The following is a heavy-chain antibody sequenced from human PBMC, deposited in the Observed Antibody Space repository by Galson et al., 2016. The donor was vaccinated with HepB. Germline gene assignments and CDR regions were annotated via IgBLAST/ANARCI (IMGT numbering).Heavy chain of an antibody. D-gene: IGHD3-10*01. CDR3: VRVAQFGGLFAFDI. CDR1: GLTFNTYS. J-gene: IGHJ3*02. CDR2: IDGDGGGT. Sequence: SLRLSCAASGLTFNTYSMHWVRQPPGQGLVWVSRIDGDGGGTNYADSVKGRFTISRDNAKNTLYLQMDSLRAEDTAVYYCVRVAQFGGLFAFDIWGQGTMVSVS. V-gene: IGHV3-74*01.